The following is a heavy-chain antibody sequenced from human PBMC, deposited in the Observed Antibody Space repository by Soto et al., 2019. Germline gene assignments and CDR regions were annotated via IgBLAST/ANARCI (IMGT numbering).Heavy chain of an antibody. CDR3: AKEEVPAANKGTYYYSGMHV. CDR2: ITSSGGII. D-gene: IGHD2-2*01. V-gene: IGHV3-23*01. CDR1: GFTFSSYA. J-gene: IGHJ6*02. Sequence: PGGSLRLSCAASGFTFSSYAMSWVRQAPGKGLEWVSAITSSGGIIYYADSVKGRFTISRDNSKNKLYLQMNSLGAEDTAVYFCAKEEVPAANKGTYYYSGMHVWGQGNTVPVS.